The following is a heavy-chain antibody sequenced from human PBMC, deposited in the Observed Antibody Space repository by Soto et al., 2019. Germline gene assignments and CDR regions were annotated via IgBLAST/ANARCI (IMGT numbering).Heavy chain of an antibody. CDR3: ARVGVTYSNRNWFDP. J-gene: IGHJ5*02. D-gene: IGHD4-4*01. V-gene: IGHV3-30-3*01. CDR2: ISYDGSNK. Sequence: PGGSLRLSCAASGFTFSSYAMHWVRQAPGKGLEWVTVISYDGSNKYYADSVKGRFTISRDNSKNTLYLQMNSLRAEDTAVYYCARVGVTYSNRNWFDPWGQGTLVTVSS. CDR1: GFTFSSYA.